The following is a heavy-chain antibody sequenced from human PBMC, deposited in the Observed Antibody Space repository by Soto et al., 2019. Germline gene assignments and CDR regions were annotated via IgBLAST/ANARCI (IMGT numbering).Heavy chain of an antibody. V-gene: IGHV1-18*01. CDR2: ISAHNGNT. CDR1: GYAFTTYG. D-gene: IGHD1-1*01. CDR3: ARGRYGDY. J-gene: IGHJ4*02. Sequence: QVHLVQSGAEVKKPGASVKVSCKGSGYAFTTYGITWVRQAPGQGLERMGWISAHNGNTNYAQKLQGRVTVTRDTSTSTAYMELRSLRSDDTDVYYCARGRYGDYWGQGALVTVSS.